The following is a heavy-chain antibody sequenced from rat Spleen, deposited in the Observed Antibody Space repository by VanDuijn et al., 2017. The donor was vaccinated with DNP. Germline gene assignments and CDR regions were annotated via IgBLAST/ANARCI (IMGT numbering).Heavy chain of an antibody. V-gene: IGHV5-19*01. CDR1: GFTFSNYG. CDR3: ATRGGYRFAY. D-gene: IGHD1-11*01. Sequence: EVQLAESGGGLVQPGRSLKLSCAASGFTFSNYGMHWIRQAPTKGLEWVASITPSGGNTYYRDSVKGRFTISRDNAKTTLYLQMDSLRSEDTATYYCATRGGYRFAYWGQGTSVTVSS. J-gene: IGHJ3*01. CDR2: ITPSGGNT.